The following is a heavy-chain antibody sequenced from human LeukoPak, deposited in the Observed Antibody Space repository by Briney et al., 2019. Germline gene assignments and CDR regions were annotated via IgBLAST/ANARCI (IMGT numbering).Heavy chain of an antibody. CDR1: GYTFTSYY. J-gene: IGHJ4*02. CDR2: INPSGGST. Sequence: ASVKVSCRASGYTFTSYYMHWVRQAPGQGLEWMGIINPSGGSTSYAQKFQGRVTMTTDTSTSTAYMELRSLRSDDTAVYYCARDFLGPGSYSPFWGQGTLVTVSS. V-gene: IGHV1-46*01. CDR3: ARDFLGPGSYSPF. D-gene: IGHD1-26*01.